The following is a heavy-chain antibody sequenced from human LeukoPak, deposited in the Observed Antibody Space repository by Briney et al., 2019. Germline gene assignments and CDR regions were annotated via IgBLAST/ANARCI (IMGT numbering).Heavy chain of an antibody. CDR2: ISGSGGST. Sequence: GGSLRLSCAASGFTFSSHALHWVRQAPGKGLEWVSAISGSGGSTYYADSVKGRFTISRDNSKNTLYLQMNSLRAEDTAVYYCAKSLYGSGSYYGFDYWGQGTLVTVSS. D-gene: IGHD3-10*01. CDR3: AKSLYGSGSYYGFDY. V-gene: IGHV3-23*01. J-gene: IGHJ4*02. CDR1: GFTFSSHA.